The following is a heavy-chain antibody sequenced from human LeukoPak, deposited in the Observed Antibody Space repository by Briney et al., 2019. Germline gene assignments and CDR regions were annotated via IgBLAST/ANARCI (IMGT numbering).Heavy chain of an antibody. CDR2: IYYSGST. CDR3: ARSKYYYDRNPNFDY. CDR1: GGSISSYY. J-gene: IGHJ4*02. Sequence: PSETLSLTCTVSGGSISSYYWSWIRQPPGKGLEWIGYIYYSGSTNYNPSLKSRVTISVDTSKNQFSLKLSSVTAADTAVYYCARSKYYYDRNPNFDYWGQGTLVTVSS. V-gene: IGHV4-59*08. D-gene: IGHD3-22*01.